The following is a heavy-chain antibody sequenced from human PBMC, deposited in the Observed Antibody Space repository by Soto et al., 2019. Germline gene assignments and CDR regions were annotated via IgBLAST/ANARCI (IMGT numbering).Heavy chain of an antibody. V-gene: IGHV1-69*01. CDR2: IIPIFGTA. CDR3: AASLNRGVHFDY. CDR1: GGTFSSYA. D-gene: IGHD3-10*01. Sequence: QVQLVQSGAEVKKPGSSVKVSCKASGGTFSSYAISWVRQAPVHGIEWMGGIIPIFGTANYAQKFQSRVTITADESTSTAYMELSSLRSEDTAVYYCAASLNRGVHFDYWGQGTMVTVSS. J-gene: IGHJ4*02.